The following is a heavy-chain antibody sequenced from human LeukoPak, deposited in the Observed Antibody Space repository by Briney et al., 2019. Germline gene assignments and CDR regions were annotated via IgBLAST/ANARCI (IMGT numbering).Heavy chain of an antibody. CDR2: ISSSSSYI. V-gene: IGHV3-21*01. CDR1: GFTFSSYS. Sequence: PGGSLRLSCAASGFTFSSYSMNWVRQAPGKGLEWVSSISSSSSYIYYADSVKGRFTISRDNAKNSLYLQMNSLRAEDTAVYYCAIGGSGWPIDYWGQGTLVTVSS. J-gene: IGHJ4*02. CDR3: AIGGSGWPIDY. D-gene: IGHD6-19*01.